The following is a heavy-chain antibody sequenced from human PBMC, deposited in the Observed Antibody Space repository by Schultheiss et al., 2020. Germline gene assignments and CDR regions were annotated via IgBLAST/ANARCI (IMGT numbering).Heavy chain of an antibody. D-gene: IGHD3-9*01. CDR1: GFTFNSYS. Sequence: GGSLRLSCAASGFTFNSYSMNWVRQAPGKGLEWVSAISGSGGSTYYADSVKGRFTISRDNSKNTLYLQMNSLRAEDTAVYYCAKEEIYDKEAAFDPWGQGTLVTVSS. CDR2: ISGSGGST. CDR3: AKEEIYDKEAAFDP. V-gene: IGHV3-23*01. J-gene: IGHJ5*02.